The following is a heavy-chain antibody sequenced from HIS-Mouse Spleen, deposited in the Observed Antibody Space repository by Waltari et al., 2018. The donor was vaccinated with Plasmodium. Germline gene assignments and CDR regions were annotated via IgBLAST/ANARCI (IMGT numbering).Heavy chain of an antibody. CDR2: ISYDGSNK. CDR3: AKILSYSSSPEDY. V-gene: IGHV3-30*18. J-gene: IGHJ4*02. D-gene: IGHD6-6*01. CDR1: GFTFSSYG. Sequence: QVQLVESGGGVVQHGRSLRLSCAASGFTFSSYGMHWVRQAPGKGLEWVAVISYDGSNKYYADSVKGRFTISRDNSKNTLYLQMNSLRAEDTAVYYCAKILSYSSSPEDYWGQGTLVTVSS.